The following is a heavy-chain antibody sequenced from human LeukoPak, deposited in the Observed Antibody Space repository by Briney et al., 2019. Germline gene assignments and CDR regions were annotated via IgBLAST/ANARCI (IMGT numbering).Heavy chain of an antibody. J-gene: IGHJ5*02. CDR3: ARANIRYFDWLRGSNWFDP. CDR1: GRSFSGYY. V-gene: IGHV4-34*01. CDR2: INHSGST. Sequence: SETLSLTCAVYGRSFSGYYWSWIRQPPGKGLEWIGEINHSGSTNYNPSLKSRVTISVDTSKNQFSLKLSSVTAADTAVYYCARANIRYFDWLRGSNWFDPWGQGTLVTVSS. D-gene: IGHD3-9*01.